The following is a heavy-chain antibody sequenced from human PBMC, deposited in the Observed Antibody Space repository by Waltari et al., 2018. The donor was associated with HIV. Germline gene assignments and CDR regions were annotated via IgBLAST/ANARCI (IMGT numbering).Heavy chain of an antibody. V-gene: IGHV1-24*01. CDR2: LLPEDDET. CDR1: GYTLTELS. J-gene: IGHJ6*02. Sequence: QVQLIQSGAEVKKPGASVKVSCKVFGYTLTELSMHWVRQAPGKGLEWMGGLLPEDDETIYAQKFQGRVTLTEDTPTDSAYMELSSLTTEDTAVNYCATGGWTTSIQRYDLDGWGQGTTVTVSS. D-gene: IGHD3-3*01. CDR3: ATGGWTTSIQRYDLDG.